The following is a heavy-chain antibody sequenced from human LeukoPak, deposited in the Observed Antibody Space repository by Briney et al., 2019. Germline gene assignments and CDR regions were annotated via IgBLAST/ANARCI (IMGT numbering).Heavy chain of an antibody. Sequence: GGSLRLSCSASGFTFSSYAMHWVRQAPGKGLEYVSAIGSNGGSTYYADSVKGRFTISRDNSKNTLYLQMSSLRAEDTAVYYCVKDPQLRYFDRYYFDYWGQGTLVTVSS. D-gene: IGHD3-9*01. CDR1: GFTFSSYA. CDR2: IGSNGGST. V-gene: IGHV3-64D*06. J-gene: IGHJ4*02. CDR3: VKDPQLRYFDRYYFDY.